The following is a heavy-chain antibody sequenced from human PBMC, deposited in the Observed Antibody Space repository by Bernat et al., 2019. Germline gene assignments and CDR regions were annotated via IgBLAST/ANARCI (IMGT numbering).Heavy chain of an antibody. D-gene: IGHD3-10*01. V-gene: IGHV3-53*01. CDR1: GFTVSGSY. CDR3: ARVLFGGNAFDM. Sequence: EVQLVESGGGLIQPGGSLRLSCAASGFTVSGSYMSWARQAPGKGLEWVSFIYSGGNTYYADSVKGRFTISRDNSKNTLCLEMSSLRAEDTAMYYCARVLFGGNAFDMWGQGTMVTVSS. CDR2: IYSGGNT. J-gene: IGHJ3*02.